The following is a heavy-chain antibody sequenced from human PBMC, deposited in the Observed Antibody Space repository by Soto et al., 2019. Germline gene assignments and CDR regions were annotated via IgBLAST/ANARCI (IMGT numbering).Heavy chain of an antibody. CDR3: ASGSAGGTGFDY. CDR1: GFTFSDYY. CDR2: IGRSGSPT. Sequence: GGSLRLSCAASGFTFSDYYMSWIRQAPGKGLEWVSYIGRSGSPTYYADSVKGRFTISRDNAKNSLHLQMNSLRAEDTAVYYCASGSAGGTGFDYWGQGTLVTVSS. D-gene: IGHD6-13*01. J-gene: IGHJ4*02. V-gene: IGHV3-11*01.